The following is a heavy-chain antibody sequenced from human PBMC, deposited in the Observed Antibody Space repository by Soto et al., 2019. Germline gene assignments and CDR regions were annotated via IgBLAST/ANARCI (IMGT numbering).Heavy chain of an antibody. D-gene: IGHD3-22*01. Sequence: PSETLSLTCTVSGGPISSGGYYWSWIRQHPGKGLEWIGYIYYSGSTYYNPSLKSRVTISVDTSKNQFSLKLSSVTAADTAVYYCASAKETIARLGYYYDSSGYHRPRAHDAFDIWGRGTMVTVSS. CDR2: IYYSGST. CDR1: GGPISSGGYY. J-gene: IGHJ3*02. CDR3: ASAKETIARLGYYYDSSGYHRPRAHDAFDI. V-gene: IGHV4-31*02.